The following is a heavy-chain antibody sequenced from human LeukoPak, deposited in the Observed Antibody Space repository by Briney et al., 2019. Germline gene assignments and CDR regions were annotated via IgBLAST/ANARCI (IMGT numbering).Heavy chain of an antibody. J-gene: IGHJ4*02. CDR3: AKEGSTDPRNYFDY. D-gene: IGHD4-17*01. CDR2: ISGSGGST. Sequence: GRSLRLSCAASGFTFSNYAMSWVRQAPGKGLEWVSGISGSGGSTYYADSVKGRFTISRDNSKNRLYLQMNSLRADDTAVYYCAKEGSTDPRNYFDYWGQGTLVAVSS. CDR1: GFTFSNYA. V-gene: IGHV3-23*01.